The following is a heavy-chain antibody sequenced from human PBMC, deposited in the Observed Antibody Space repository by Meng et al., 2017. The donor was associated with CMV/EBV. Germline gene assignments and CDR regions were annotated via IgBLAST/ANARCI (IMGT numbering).Heavy chain of an antibody. CDR3: ARMPRDGYNYIDY. CDR2: IIPIFGTA. V-gene: IGHV1-69*12. Sequence: VQLVQLGAEVKKPGSSVKVSCKATGGTFSSYAISWVRQAPGQGLEWMGGIIPIFGTANYAQKFQGRVTITADESTSTAYMELSSLRSEDTAVYYCARMPRDGYNYIDYWGQGTLVTVSS. D-gene: IGHD5-24*01. J-gene: IGHJ4*02. CDR1: GGTFSSYA.